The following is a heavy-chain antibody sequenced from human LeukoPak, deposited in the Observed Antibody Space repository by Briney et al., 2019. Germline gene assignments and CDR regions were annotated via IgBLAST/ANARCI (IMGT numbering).Heavy chain of an antibody. D-gene: IGHD1-26*01. CDR1: GFTFSNAW. J-gene: IGHJ4*02. V-gene: IGHV3-15*07. CDR3: TTENGGSYPD. Sequence: GGSLRLSCAAPGFTFSNAWMNWVRQVPGKGLEWVGRIKSRTNGGTTDYAAPVKGRFTISRDDSKDTLYLQMSSLRTEDAALYYCTTENGGSYPDWGQGTLVTASS. CDR2: IKSRTNGGTT.